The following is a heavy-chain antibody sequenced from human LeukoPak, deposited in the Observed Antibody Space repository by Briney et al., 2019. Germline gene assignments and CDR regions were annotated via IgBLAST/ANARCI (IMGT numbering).Heavy chain of an antibody. Sequence: PSQTLSLTCTVSGGSISSYYWSWIRQPPGKGLEWIGYIYYSGSTNYNPSLKSRVTISVDTSKNQFSLKLSSVTAADTAVYYCARWAPHAYFDYWGQGTLVTVSS. CDR2: IYYSGST. V-gene: IGHV4-59*08. J-gene: IGHJ4*02. CDR3: ARWAPHAYFDY. CDR1: GGSISSYY.